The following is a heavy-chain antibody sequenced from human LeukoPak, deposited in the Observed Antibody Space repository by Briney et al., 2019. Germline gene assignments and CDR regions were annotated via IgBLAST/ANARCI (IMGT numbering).Heavy chain of an antibody. CDR1: GGSVSRGGYY. CDR2: TSYSEGT. CDR3: ETADWESFYFDS. J-gene: IGHJ4*02. Sequence: SETLSLTCTVSGGSVSRGGYYWNWIRQHPGKGLEWIGFTSYSEGTYYNPSLMSRITISVDRSQNQFSLKMRDVTAADTAVYFCETADWESFYFDSWGQGVLVAVSS. D-gene: IGHD1-26*01. V-gene: IGHV4-31*03.